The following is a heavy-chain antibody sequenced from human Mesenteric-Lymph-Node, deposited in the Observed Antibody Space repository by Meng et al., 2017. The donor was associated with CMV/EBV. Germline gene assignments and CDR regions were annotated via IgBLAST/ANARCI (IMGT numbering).Heavy chain of an antibody. D-gene: IGHD3-3*01. V-gene: IGHV5-51*01. CDR1: GYGFTLYG. Sequence: GESLKISCQASGYGFTLYGIAWVRQMPGKGLEWMGIIYPGDSDTRYSPSFHGQVTFSVDKSISTAYLEWRYLKTSDSAMYYCARQEDFWSLDYWGQGTLVTVSS. J-gene: IGHJ4*02. CDR3: ARQEDFWSLDY. CDR2: IYPGDSDT.